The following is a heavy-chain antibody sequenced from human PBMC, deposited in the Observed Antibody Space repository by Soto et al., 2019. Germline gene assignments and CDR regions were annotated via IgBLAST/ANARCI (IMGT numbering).Heavy chain of an antibody. CDR2: IWYDGSNK. CDR3: ARDLHPYYYDSSGYYWYY. Sequence: GGSLRLSCAASGFTFSSYGMHWVRQAPGKGLEWVAVIWYDGSNKYYADSVKGRFTISRDNSKNTLYLQMNSLRAEDTAVYYCARDLHPYYYDSSGYYWYYWGQGTLVTVSS. V-gene: IGHV3-33*01. D-gene: IGHD3-22*01. CDR1: GFTFSSYG. J-gene: IGHJ4*02.